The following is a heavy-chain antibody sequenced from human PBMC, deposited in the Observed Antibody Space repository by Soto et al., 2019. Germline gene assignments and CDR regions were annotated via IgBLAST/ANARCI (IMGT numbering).Heavy chain of an antibody. CDR2: ISYTGDT. J-gene: IGHJ5*02. CDR3: ARIVVGATVDL. D-gene: IGHD1-26*01. Sequence: SETLSLTCSVPGDSVSTDRYFWTWIRQPPGKGLEWIAYISYTGDTNYNPSLKSRVTISIDTSRNQFSLTLTSVTAADTAVYFCARIVVGATVDLWGQGSLVTVSS. V-gene: IGHV4-61*01. CDR1: GDSVSTDRYF.